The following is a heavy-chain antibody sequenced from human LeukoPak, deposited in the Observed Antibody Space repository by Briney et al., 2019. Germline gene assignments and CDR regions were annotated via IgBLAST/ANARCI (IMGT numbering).Heavy chain of an antibody. V-gene: IGHV3-21*01. CDR2: ISSSSSYI. CDR1: GFTFSSYS. CDR3: ARVRAIYYGSSYDAFDI. D-gene: IGHD3-22*01. Sequence: PGGSLRLSCAASGFTFSSYSMNWVRQAPGKGLEWVSSISSSSSYIYYADSVKGRFTISRDNAKNSLYLQMNSLRAEDTAVYYCARVRAIYYGSSYDAFDIWGQGTMVTVSS. J-gene: IGHJ3*02.